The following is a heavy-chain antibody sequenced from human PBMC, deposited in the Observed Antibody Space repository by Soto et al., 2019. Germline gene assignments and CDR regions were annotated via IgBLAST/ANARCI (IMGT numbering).Heavy chain of an antibody. Sequence: GVSLRLSYAAVGFTFRDYGMHWVLQAPGKGLEWVAVISYDGSNKYYADSVKGRFTISRDNSKNTLYLQMNSLRAEDTAVYYCAKDFGEYYDFWSGYYFDYWGQGTLVTVSS. CDR2: ISYDGSNK. CDR3: AKDFGEYYDFWSGYYFDY. J-gene: IGHJ4*02. D-gene: IGHD3-3*01. V-gene: IGHV3-30*18. CDR1: GFTFRDYG.